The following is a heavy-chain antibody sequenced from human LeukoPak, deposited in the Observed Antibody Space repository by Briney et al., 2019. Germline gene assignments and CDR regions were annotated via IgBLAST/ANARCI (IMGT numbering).Heavy chain of an antibody. CDR2: IIPIFGTA. D-gene: IGHD3-10*01. J-gene: IGHJ6*03. V-gene: IGHV1-69*13. Sequence: ASVKVSCKASGGTFSSYAISWVRQAPGQGLEWMGGIIPIFGTANYAQKFQGRVTITADESTSTAYMELSSLRSEDTAVYYCARDSLGDDYATGWFYYYMDVWGKGTKVTVSS. CDR1: GGTFSSYA. CDR3: ARDSLGDDYATGWFYYYMDV.